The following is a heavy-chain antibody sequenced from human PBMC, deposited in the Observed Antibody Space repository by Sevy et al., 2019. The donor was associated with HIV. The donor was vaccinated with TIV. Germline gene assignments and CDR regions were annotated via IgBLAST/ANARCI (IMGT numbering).Heavy chain of an antibody. CDR3: AKPPPSYYYDSSGYFEY. V-gene: IGHV3-23*01. Sequence: GGSLRLSCAASGFNFHNYAMTWVRQAPGKGLEWVSVISGSGGSAYYADSVKGRFTTSRDNSRNTLFLQMNSLRAEDTAVYYCAKPPPSYYYDSSGYFEYWTQGTLVTVSS. J-gene: IGHJ4*02. CDR1: GFNFHNYA. CDR2: ISGSGGSA. D-gene: IGHD3-22*01.